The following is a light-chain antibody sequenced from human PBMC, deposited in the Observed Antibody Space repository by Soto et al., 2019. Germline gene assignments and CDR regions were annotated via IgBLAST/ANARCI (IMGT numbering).Light chain of an antibody. CDR1: QSVSNIY. Sequence: LVLTQSPGTLSLSPGETATLSCRASQSVSNIYLGWYQQKPGQAPRLLIFDGSSRATGIPARFSGSGSGTELTLTISSLQSEDFAVYYCQQYNNWPITFGQGTRLEIK. J-gene: IGKJ5*01. CDR3: QQYNNWPIT. V-gene: IGKV3-15*01. CDR2: DGS.